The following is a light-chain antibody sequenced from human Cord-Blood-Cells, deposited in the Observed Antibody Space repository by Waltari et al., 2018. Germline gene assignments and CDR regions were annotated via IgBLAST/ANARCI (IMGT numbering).Light chain of an antibody. CDR3: QQRSNWPRS. J-gene: IGKJ2*03. Sequence: IVLTQSPATLSLSPGERATLSCSASQSVSSYLAGYQQKPGQAPSLLIYDSSNGATSIPARFSVSGSGTYFTLTISSLEPEDFAVYYCQQRSNWPRSFGQGTELEIK. V-gene: IGKV3-11*01. CDR1: QSVSSY. CDR2: DSS.